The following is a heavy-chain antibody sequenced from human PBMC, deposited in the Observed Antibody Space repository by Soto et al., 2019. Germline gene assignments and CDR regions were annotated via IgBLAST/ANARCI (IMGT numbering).Heavy chain of an antibody. CDR3: ARSLGDFWSGYPDANNWFDH. CDR1: GFTFSSYS. Sequence: EVQLVESGGCLVQPGGSLRLYCAASGFTFSSYSMNWVRQAPGKGLEWVSYISSSSSTIYYADSVKGRFTISRDNAKNSLYLQMNSLRDEDTAVYYCARSLGDFWSGYPDANNWFDHWGQGTLVTVSS. D-gene: IGHD3-3*01. CDR2: ISSSSSTI. J-gene: IGHJ5*02. V-gene: IGHV3-48*02.